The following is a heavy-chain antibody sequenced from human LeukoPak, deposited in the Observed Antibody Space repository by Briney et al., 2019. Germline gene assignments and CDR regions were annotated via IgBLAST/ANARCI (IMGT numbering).Heavy chain of an antibody. CDR2: ISAYNGNT. Sequence: ASVKVSCKASGYTFTSYGISWVRQAPGQGLEWMGWISAYNGNTNYAQKLQGRVTMTTDTSTSTAYMELRNLRSDDTAVYYCARDRLAARPTFFDYWGQGTLVTVSS. V-gene: IGHV1-18*01. J-gene: IGHJ4*02. D-gene: IGHD6-6*01. CDR1: GYTFTSYG. CDR3: ARDRLAARPTFFDY.